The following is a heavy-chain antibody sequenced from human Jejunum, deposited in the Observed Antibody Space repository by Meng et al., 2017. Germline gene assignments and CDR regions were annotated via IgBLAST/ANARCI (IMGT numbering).Heavy chain of an antibody. Sequence: GESLKISCAASGFSFSSYVMHWVRQAPGKGLEWGAVISYDGTNKYYADSVKGRFTISRDNSKITLYLQMNSLRAEDTAVYYCARSFRPRGVTAGLDHWGQGTLVTVSS. V-gene: IGHV3-30*01. CDR1: GFSFSSYV. CDR2: ISYDGTNK. D-gene: IGHD2-21*02. CDR3: ARSFRPRGVTAGLDH. J-gene: IGHJ4*01.